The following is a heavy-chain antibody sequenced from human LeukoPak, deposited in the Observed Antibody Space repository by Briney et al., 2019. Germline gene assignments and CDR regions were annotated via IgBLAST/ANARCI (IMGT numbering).Heavy chain of an antibody. CDR3: ARGLSAVVY. Sequence: TSETLSLTCAVYGGSFSGYYWSWIRQPPGKGLEWIGEINHSGSTNYNPSLKSRVTISVDTSKKRFSLKLSSVTAADTAVYYCARGLSAVVYWGQGTLVTVSS. V-gene: IGHV4-34*01. J-gene: IGHJ4*02. CDR2: INHSGST. CDR1: GGSFSGYY. D-gene: IGHD3-16*02.